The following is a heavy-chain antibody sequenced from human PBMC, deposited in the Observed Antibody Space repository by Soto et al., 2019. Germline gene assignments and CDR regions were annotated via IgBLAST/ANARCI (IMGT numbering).Heavy chain of an antibody. CDR3: ARDKGFWEFKGGAYYYYGMHV. CDR2: IYTSGST. Sequence: PSETLSLTCTVSGGSISSYYWSWIRQPAGKGLEWIGRIYTSGSTNYNPSLKSRVTMSVDTSKNQFSLKLSSVTAADTAVYYCARDKGFWEFKGGAYYYYGMHVWGQGTTVTVSS. CDR1: GGSISSYY. D-gene: IGHD3-10*01. V-gene: IGHV4-4*07. J-gene: IGHJ6*02.